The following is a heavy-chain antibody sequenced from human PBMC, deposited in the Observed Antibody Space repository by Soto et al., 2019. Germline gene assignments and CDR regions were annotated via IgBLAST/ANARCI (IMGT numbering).Heavy chain of an antibody. CDR1: GGTFSSYT. Sequence: QVQLVQSGAEVKKPGSSVKVSCKASGGTFSSYTISWVRQAPGQGLEWMGRIIPILGIANYAQKFQGRVTITADKSTSTAYMELSSLRSEDTAVYYCARDPRDGYNWSYWGQGTLVTVSS. CDR3: ARDPRDGYNWSY. D-gene: IGHD5-12*01. CDR2: IIPILGIA. J-gene: IGHJ4*02. V-gene: IGHV1-69*08.